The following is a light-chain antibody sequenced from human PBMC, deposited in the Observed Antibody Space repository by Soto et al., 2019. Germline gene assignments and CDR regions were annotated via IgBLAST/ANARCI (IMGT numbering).Light chain of an antibody. CDR3: QQRSIWPPLT. CDR1: QSVNNY. CDR2: DAS. V-gene: IGKV3-11*01. Sequence: EIVLTQSPATLSLSPGERATLSCRASQSVNNYLAWYQQKPGQAPRLLIYDASNRATGIPARFSGSGSGTDFPLTISSLVPEDFAVYYCQQRSIWPPLTVGGGTKVEIK. J-gene: IGKJ4*01.